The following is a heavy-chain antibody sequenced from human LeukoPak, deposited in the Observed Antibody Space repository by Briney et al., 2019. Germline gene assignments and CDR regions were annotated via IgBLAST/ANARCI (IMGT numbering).Heavy chain of an antibody. CDR3: ARDRAGSSWFLHYMDV. J-gene: IGHJ6*03. D-gene: IGHD6-13*01. V-gene: IGHV6-1*01. CDR2: TYYRSKWYN. Sequence: SQTLSLTCAISGDSVSSNSAAWNWIRQSPSRGLEWLGRTYYRSKWYNDYAVSVESRITINPDTSKNQFSLQLNSVTPEDTAVYYCARDRAGSSWFLHYMDVWGKGTTVTISS. CDR1: GDSVSSNSAA.